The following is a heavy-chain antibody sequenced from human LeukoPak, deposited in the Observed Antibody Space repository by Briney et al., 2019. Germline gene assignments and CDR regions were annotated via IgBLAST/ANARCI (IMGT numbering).Heavy chain of an antibody. CDR3: ARVLSWYDAFDI. CDR2: INPNRGGT. J-gene: IGHJ3*02. D-gene: IGHD6-13*01. CDR1: GYTFTGYY. Sequence: SSVKVSCKASGYTFTGYYMHWVRQAPGQGLEWMGWINPNRGGTNYAQKFQGWVTMTRDTSISTAYMELSRLRSDDTAVYYCARVLSWYDAFDIWGEGTMVTVSS. V-gene: IGHV1-2*04.